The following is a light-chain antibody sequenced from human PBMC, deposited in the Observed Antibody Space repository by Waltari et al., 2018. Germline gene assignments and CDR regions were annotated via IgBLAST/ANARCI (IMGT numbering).Light chain of an antibody. Sequence: DIVMTQSPDSLAVSLGERVTINCKSSQSVLYSSNSQNYLAWYQQKPGQPPKLRIYWASARESGVPDRFSGSGSGTDFTLTISSLQAEDVAVYYCQQYYDIPWTFGQGTKVEIK. J-gene: IGKJ1*01. CDR3: QQYYDIPWT. V-gene: IGKV4-1*01. CDR2: WAS. CDR1: QSVLYSSNSQNY.